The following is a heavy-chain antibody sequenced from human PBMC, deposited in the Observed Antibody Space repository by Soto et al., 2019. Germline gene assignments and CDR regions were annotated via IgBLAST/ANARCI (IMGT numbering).Heavy chain of an antibody. CDR1: GDSVSSDSYY. CDR3: ARLDCVSPRCHFDY. V-gene: IGHV4-61*01. CDR2: TYYSGST. D-gene: IGHD2-2*01. Sequence: QVQLKESGPGLVKPSETLSLTCTVSGDSVSSDSYYWSWIRQPPGRDLEWIGYTYYSGSTNSNPSHTSRVTMSVDTSKNQFSLNLSSVTAADSAMYYCARLDCVSPRCHFDYWGQGVLVTVSS. J-gene: IGHJ4*02.